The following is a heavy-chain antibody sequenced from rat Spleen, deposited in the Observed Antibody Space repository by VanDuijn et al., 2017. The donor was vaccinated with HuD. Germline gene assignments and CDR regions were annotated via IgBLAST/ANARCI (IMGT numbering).Heavy chain of an antibody. J-gene: IGHJ3*01. V-gene: IGHV3-3*01. CDR3: ARSEGTHYYLPFAD. Sequence: EVQLQESGPGLVKPSQSLSLTCSVTGHSIASSYRWNWIRKFPGNRLEWMGYINSAGNTIYNPSLTGRISINRDTSKNQFFLQVDSLRAEDTATYYWARSEGTHYYLPFADWGQGTLVTVSS. D-gene: IGHD1-6*01. CDR1: GHSIASSYR. CDR2: INSAGNT.